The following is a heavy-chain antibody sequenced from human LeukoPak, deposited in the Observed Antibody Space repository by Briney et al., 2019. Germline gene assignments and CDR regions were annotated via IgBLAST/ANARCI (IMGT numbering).Heavy chain of an antibody. CDR1: GDSISSKSAA. D-gene: IGHD1-14*01. V-gene: IGHV6-1*01. CDR3: ARDRMTGDNWFDP. J-gene: IGHJ5*02. Sequence: SQTLSLTCAISGDSISSKSAAWNWIRQSPSRVLEWLGRTYYRSKWYNDYAVFVKSRITINPDTSKNQFSLLLNSVTPEDTAVYYCARDRMTGDNWFDPWGQGTLVTVSS. CDR2: TYYRSKWYN.